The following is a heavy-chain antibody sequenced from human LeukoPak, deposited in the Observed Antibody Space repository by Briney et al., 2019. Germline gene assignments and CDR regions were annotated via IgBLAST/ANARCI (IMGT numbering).Heavy chain of an antibody. CDR2: ISSSSSYI. CDR1: GFTFSIYS. CDR3: ARSTPMTTVTTNFDY. J-gene: IGHJ4*02. Sequence: GGSLRLSCAASGFTFSIYSMNWVRQAPGKGLEWVSSISSSSSYIYYADSVKGRFTISRDNAKNSLYLQMNSLRAEDTVVYYCARSTPMTTVTTNFDYWGQGTLVTVSS. V-gene: IGHV3-21*01. D-gene: IGHD4-11*01.